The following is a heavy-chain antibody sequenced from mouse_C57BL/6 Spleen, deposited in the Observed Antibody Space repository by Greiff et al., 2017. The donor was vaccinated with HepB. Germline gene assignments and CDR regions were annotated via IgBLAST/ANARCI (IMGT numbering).Heavy chain of an antibody. CDR3: ARTLFYYGSSPYAMDY. J-gene: IGHJ4*01. CDR2: ISSGSSTI. D-gene: IGHD1-1*01. Sequence: EVQGVESGGGLVKPGGSLKLSCAASGFTFSDYGMHWVRQAPEKGLEWVAYISSGSSTIYYADTVKGRFTISRDNAKNTLFLQMISLRSEDTAMYYCARTLFYYGSSPYAMDYWGQGTSVTVSS. V-gene: IGHV5-17*01. CDR1: GFTFSDYG.